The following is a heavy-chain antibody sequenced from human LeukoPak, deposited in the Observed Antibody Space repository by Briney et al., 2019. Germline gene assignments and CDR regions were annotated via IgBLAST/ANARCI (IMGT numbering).Heavy chain of an antibody. CDR2: IYYSGST. D-gene: IGHD3-9*01. J-gene: IGHJ4*02. CDR3: ARGTYYDILTGYFFDY. V-gene: IGHV4-61*01. CDR1: GGSVSSGSYY. Sequence: PSETLSLTCTVSGGSVSSGSYYWSWIRQPPGKGLEWIGYIYYSGSTNYNPPLKSRVTISVDTSKNQFSLKLSSVTAADTAVYYCARGTYYDILTGYFFDYWGQGTLVTVSS.